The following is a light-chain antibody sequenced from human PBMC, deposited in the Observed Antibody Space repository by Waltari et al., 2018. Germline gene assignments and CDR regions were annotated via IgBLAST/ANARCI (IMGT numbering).Light chain of an antibody. CDR1: QSVGSN. Sequence: EIVMTQSPATLSVSPGERATLSCRASQSVGSNLAWYQQKPGLAPRLLIYGASTRATGIPARFSGSGSGTEFTLTISSLQSEDFAVYYCQQYNNWPLTFGQGTKVEIK. J-gene: IGKJ1*01. CDR3: QQYNNWPLT. V-gene: IGKV3-15*01. CDR2: GAS.